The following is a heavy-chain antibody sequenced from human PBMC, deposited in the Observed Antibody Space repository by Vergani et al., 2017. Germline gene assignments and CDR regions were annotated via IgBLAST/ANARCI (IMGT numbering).Heavy chain of an antibody. CDR2: MNPNSGNT. V-gene: IGHV1-8*01. CDR3: ARGEVYCSGGSCYSWVIGD. CDR1: GYTFTSYD. Sequence: QVQLVQSGAEVKKPGASVKVSCKASGYTFTSYDINWVRQATGQGLEWMGWMNPNSGNTGYAQKFQGRVTMTRNTSISTAYMELSSLRSEDTAVYYCARGEVYCSGGSCYSWVIGDWGQGTLVTVSS. J-gene: IGHJ4*02. D-gene: IGHD2-15*01.